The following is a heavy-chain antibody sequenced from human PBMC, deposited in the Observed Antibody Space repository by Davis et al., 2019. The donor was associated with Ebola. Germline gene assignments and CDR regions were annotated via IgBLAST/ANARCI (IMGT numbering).Heavy chain of an antibody. D-gene: IGHD2-2*01. J-gene: IGHJ6*02. CDR1: GFTFNRYW. CDR2: IKDDGSEK. V-gene: IGHV3-7*03. CDR3: ERVRVPAALVPIDYYAMDV. Sequence: PGGSLRLSCAASGFTFNRYWMSWVRQAPGKGLQWVANIKDDGSEKYYVDSVKGRFTISRDNAKNSLYLQMNSLRAEDTDVYYCERVRVPAALVPIDYYAMDVWGQGTTVTVSS.